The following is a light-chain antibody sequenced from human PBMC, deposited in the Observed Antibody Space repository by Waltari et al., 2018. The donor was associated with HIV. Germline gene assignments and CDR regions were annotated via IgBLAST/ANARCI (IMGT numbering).Light chain of an antibody. Sequence: QPALTQPASVSGSPGQSITISCTGTNSDIGKYNLVSWYQQHPGKVPKVLIFEVTTRPSGISHRFSGSKSDNTASLTISGLQAEDEADYYCSSYATGNTYVFGTGTSVTVL. CDR1: NSDIGKYNL. J-gene: IGLJ1*01. V-gene: IGLV2-23*02. CDR2: EVT. CDR3: SSYATGNTYV.